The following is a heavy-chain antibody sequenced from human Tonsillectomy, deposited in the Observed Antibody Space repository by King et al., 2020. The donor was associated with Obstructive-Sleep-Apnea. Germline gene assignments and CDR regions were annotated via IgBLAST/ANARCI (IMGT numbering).Heavy chain of an antibody. CDR1: GFTFDDYA. J-gene: IGHJ6*02. CDR2: ISWNSGSI. D-gene: IGHD3-10*01. Sequence: QLVQSGGGLVQPGRSLRLSCAASGFTFDDYAMHWVRQAPGKGLEWGSGISWNSGSIGYAASVKGRFTIPRDNAKNSLYLQMNSLRAEDTALYYCANNLYYYGSGSSYYGMDVWGQGTTVTVSS. CDR3: ANNLYYYGSGSSYYGMDV. V-gene: IGHV3-9*01.